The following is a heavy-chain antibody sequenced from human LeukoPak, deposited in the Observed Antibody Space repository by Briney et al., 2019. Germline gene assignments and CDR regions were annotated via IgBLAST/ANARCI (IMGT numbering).Heavy chain of an antibody. V-gene: IGHV4-34*01. CDR2: INHSGST. Sequence: ETLSLTCAVYGGSFSGYYWSWIRQPPGKGLEWIGEINHSGSTNYNPSLKSRVTISVDTSKNQFSLKLSSVTAADTAVYYCAREWGLLWFGELLSSWFDPWGQGTLVTVSS. CDR3: AREWGLLWFGELLSSWFDP. D-gene: IGHD3-10*01. CDR1: GGSFSGYY. J-gene: IGHJ5*02.